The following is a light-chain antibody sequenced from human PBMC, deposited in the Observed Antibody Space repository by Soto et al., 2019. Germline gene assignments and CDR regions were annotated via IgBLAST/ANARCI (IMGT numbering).Light chain of an antibody. CDR1: SSALDGYNY. V-gene: IGLV2-14*01. CDR3: SSFTISRNAGI. CDR2: DVS. J-gene: IGLJ2*01. Sequence: QSALTQPASVSGSPGQSIPISCTGTSSALDGYNYVSLYQYHPGKAPKLMIYDVSNRPSGISNRFSGSKSGNTASLTISGLQAEDEADYYCSSFTISRNAGIFGGGTKLTVL.